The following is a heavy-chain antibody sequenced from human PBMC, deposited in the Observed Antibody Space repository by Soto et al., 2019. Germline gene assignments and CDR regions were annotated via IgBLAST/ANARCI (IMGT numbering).Heavy chain of an antibody. CDR3: ARANYDILTGYYRKPGNWFDP. D-gene: IGHD3-9*01. V-gene: IGHV4-30-2*01. CDR1: GGSISSGGYS. Sequence: PSDTLSLTCAVSGGSISSGGYSWSWIRQPPGKGLEWIGYIYHSGSTYYNPSLKSRVTISVDRSKNQFSLKLSSVTAADTAVYYCARANYDILTGYYRKPGNWFDPWGQRTLVTVSS. J-gene: IGHJ5*02. CDR2: IYHSGST.